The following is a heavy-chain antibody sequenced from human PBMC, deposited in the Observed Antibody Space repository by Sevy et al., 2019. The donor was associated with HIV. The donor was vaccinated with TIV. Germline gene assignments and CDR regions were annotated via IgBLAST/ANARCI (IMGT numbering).Heavy chain of an antibody. Sequence: SETLSLTYTVSGGSITSLYWNWIRQPAGKGLEWIANIYYNGNINYNPSLKSRVTLSLDTSKNQFSLRLSSVTAADTAMYYCAGENAWGRGYSWGQGTLVTVSS. D-gene: IGHD1-26*01. CDR1: GGSITSLY. CDR3: AGENAWGRGYS. CDR2: IYYNGNI. V-gene: IGHV4-59*08. J-gene: IGHJ4*02.